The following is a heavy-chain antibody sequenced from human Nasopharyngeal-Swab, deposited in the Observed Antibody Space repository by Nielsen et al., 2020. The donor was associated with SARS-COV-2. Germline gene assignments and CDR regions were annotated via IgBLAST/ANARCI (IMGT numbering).Heavy chain of an antibody. CDR1: GFTFSSYS. Sequence: GESLKISCAASGFTFSSYSMNWVRQAPGKGLEWVSSISSSSSYIYYADSVKGRFTISRDNAKNSLYLQMNSLRAEDTAVYYCARDPEQQLVQGYYFDYWGQGTLVTVSS. V-gene: IGHV3-21*01. J-gene: IGHJ4*02. CDR3: ARDPEQQLVQGYYFDY. D-gene: IGHD6-13*01. CDR2: ISSSSSYI.